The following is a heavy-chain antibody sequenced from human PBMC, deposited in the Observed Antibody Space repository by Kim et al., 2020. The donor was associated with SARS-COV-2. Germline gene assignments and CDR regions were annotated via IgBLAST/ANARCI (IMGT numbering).Heavy chain of an antibody. Sequence: SETLSLTCTVSGGSISSGGYYWSWIRQHPGQGLEWIGYIYYSGSAYYNPSLKSLVTITVNTSKNQFSLKLSSVTAAATAVYYCARGQGLITMIVVVVGAFDYWGQGTLVTVSS. CDR2: IYYSGSA. J-gene: IGHJ4*02. V-gene: IGHV4-31*01. CDR3: ARGQGLITMIVVVVGAFDY. CDR1: GGSISSGGYY. D-gene: IGHD3-22*01.